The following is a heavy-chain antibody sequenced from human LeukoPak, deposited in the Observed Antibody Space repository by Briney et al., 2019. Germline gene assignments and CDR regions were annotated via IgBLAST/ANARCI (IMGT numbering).Heavy chain of an antibody. V-gene: IGHV3-23*01. J-gene: IGHJ4*02. D-gene: IGHD3-9*01. CDR2: ISGSGGST. CDR3: AKSEREAYYDILTGSKGGKKRLDY. CDR1: GFTFSSYA. Sequence: GGSLRLSCAASGFTFSSYAMSWVRQAPGKGVEWVSAISGSGGSTYYADSVKGRFTISRDNSKNTLYLQMNSLRAEDTAVYYCAKSEREAYYDILTGSKGGKKRLDYWGQGTLVTVSS.